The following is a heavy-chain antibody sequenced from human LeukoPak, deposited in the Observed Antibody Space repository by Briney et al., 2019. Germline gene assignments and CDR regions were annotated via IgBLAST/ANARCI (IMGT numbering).Heavy chain of an antibody. CDR1: GFTVSNNY. CDR2: IYTGVST. J-gene: IGHJ6*03. CDR3: ARVRPHPIIDV. Sequence: PGESLRLSCAASGFTVSNNYMSWVRQAPGKGLEWVSVIYTGVSTYYADSVKGRFAISRDNSKNTLYLQMNSLRAEDTGVYYCARVRPHPIIDVWGKGTTVTVSS. D-gene: IGHD6-6*01. V-gene: IGHV3-53*01.